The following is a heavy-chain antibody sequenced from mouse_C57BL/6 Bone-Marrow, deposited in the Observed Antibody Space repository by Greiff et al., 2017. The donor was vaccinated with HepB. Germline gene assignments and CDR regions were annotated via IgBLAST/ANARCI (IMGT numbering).Heavy chain of an antibody. V-gene: IGHV1-64*01. Sequence: QVQLQQPGAELVKPGASVKLSCKASGYTFTSYWMHWVKQRPGQGLEWIGMIHPNSGSTNYNEKFKSKATLTVYKSSSTAYMQLSSLTSAYAEVYYCDGITTVVATNYYAMDYWGQGTSVTVSS. D-gene: IGHD1-1*01. CDR3: DGITTVVATNYYAMDY. CDR2: IHPNSGST. CDR1: GYTFTSYW. J-gene: IGHJ4*01.